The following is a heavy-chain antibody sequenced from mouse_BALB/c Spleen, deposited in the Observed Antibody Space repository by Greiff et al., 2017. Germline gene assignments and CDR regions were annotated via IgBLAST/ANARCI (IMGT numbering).Heavy chain of an antibody. CDR3: GRGGYGNFYAMDY. J-gene: IGHJ4*01. CDR2: INPYNGDT. CDR1: GYSFTGYF. V-gene: IGHV1-37*01. Sequence: VQLQQSGPELVKPGASVKISCKASGYSFTGYFMNWVQQSHGKSLEWIGRINPYNGDTFYNQKFKGKATLTVDKSSSTAHMELLSLTSEDSAVYYCGRGGYGNFYAMDYWGQGTSVTVSS. D-gene: IGHD2-1*01.